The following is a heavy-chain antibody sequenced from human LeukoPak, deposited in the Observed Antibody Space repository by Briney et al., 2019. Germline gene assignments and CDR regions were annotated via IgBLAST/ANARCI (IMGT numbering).Heavy chain of an antibody. D-gene: IGHD3-10*01. J-gene: IGHJ3*02. V-gene: IGHV4-61*08. Sequence: SETLSLTCTVSGGSISSGDYYWSWIRQAPGKGLEWIGYIYYSGSTNYNPSLKSRVTMSLDTSKNQFSLKLTSVTAADTAVYYCARHGGVVRGQGSDAFDIWGQGTMVTVSS. CDR3: ARHGGVVRGQGSDAFDI. CDR1: GGSISSGDYY. CDR2: IYYSGST.